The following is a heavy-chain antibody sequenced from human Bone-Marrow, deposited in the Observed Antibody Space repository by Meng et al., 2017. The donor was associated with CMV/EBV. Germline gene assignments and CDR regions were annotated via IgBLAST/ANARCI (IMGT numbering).Heavy chain of an antibody. CDR3: VGSSPGY. V-gene: IGHV3-74*01. CDR1: GFTFSSYW. J-gene: IGHJ4*02. Sequence: GESLKISCAASGFTFSSYWMHWVRQAPGKGLVWVSRINSDGSSTSYADSVKGRFTISRDNAKNSLYLQMTSLRAEDTAVYYCVGSSPGYWGQGTLVTVSS. D-gene: IGHD6-13*01. CDR2: INSDGSST.